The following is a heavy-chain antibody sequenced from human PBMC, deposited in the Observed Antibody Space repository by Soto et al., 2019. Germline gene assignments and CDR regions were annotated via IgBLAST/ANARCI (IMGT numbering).Heavy chain of an antibody. CDR1: GGTFSSYA. D-gene: IGHD3-22*01. CDR2: IIPIFGTA. Sequence: ASVKVSCKASGGTFSSYAISWVRQAPGQGLEWMGGIIPIFGTANYAQKFQGRVTMTTDTSTSTAYMELRSLRSDDTAVYYCARTLPTYYYDSSGYQPPNYWGQGTLVTVSS. J-gene: IGHJ4*02. V-gene: IGHV1-69*05. CDR3: ARTLPTYYYDSSGYQPPNY.